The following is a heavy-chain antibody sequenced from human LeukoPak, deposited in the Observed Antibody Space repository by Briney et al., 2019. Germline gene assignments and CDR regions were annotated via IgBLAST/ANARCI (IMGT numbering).Heavy chain of an antibody. CDR3: ARDKFRFDN. CDR2: IWYNGSKK. Sequence: GRSLRLFCAASGFIFSSYGMHWVRQAPGKGLEWVAVIWYNGSKKYYADSVKGRFTISRDNSKNTLYLQMNSLRAEDTAVYYCARDKFRFDNWGQGTLVTVSS. J-gene: IGHJ4*02. D-gene: IGHD3-10*01. V-gene: IGHV3-33*01. CDR1: GFIFSSYG.